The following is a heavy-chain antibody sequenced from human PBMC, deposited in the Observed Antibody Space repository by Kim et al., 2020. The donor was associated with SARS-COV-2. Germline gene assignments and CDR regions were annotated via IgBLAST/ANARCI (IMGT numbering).Heavy chain of an antibody. CDR1: GFAFSSYT. D-gene: IGHD2-21*02. CDR3: ARGRGDYDTPANY. J-gene: IGHJ4*02. V-gene: IGHV3-23*01. Sequence: GGSLRLSCAASGFAFSSYTMNWVRQAPGKGLEWVSAISGSAGTTYYTHSVKGRFTISRDNSRDTLYLQMNSLRVEDTAVYYCARGRGDYDTPANYWGQGT. CDR2: ISGSAGTT.